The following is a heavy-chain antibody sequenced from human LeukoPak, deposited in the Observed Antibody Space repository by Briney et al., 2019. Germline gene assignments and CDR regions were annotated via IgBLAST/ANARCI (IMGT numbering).Heavy chain of an antibody. CDR2: ISGSGGST. V-gene: IGHV3-23*01. CDR3: AKKGSSSWYGDY. J-gene: IGHJ4*02. CDR1: GFTFSSYA. Sequence: GGSLRLSCAASGFTFSSYAMSWVRQAPGKGLEWVSAISGSGGSTYYADSVKGRFTISRDNSKNTLYLQMNSQRAEDTAVYYCAKKGSSSWYGDYWGQGTLVTVSS. D-gene: IGHD6-13*01.